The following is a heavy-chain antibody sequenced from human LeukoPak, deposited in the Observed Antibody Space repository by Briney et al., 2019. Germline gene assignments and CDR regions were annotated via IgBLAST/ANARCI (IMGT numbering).Heavy chain of an antibody. CDR2: ISYCGSNK. Sequence: GGSLRLSCAASGFTFSSYGMHWVRQAPGKGLEWVAVISYCGSNKYYADSVKGRFTISRDNSKNTLYLQMNSLRAEDTAVYYCAKAYYDFWSGYYVVDYWDQGTLVTVSS. D-gene: IGHD3-3*01. J-gene: IGHJ4*02. V-gene: IGHV3-30*18. CDR3: AKAYYDFWSGYYVVDY. CDR1: GFTFSSYG.